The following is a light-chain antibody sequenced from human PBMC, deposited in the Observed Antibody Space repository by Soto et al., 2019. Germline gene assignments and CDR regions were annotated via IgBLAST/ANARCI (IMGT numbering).Light chain of an antibody. CDR3: VLYMGSGISV. CDR1: SGSVSTSYY. V-gene: IGLV8-61*01. J-gene: IGLJ2*01. Sequence: QTVVTQEPSLSVSPGGTVTLTCGLSSGSVSTSYYPSWYQQTPGQAPRTLIYSTNTRSSGVPDRFSGSILGNKAALTITGAQADDESDYCCVLYMGSGISVFGGGTKVTVL. CDR2: STN.